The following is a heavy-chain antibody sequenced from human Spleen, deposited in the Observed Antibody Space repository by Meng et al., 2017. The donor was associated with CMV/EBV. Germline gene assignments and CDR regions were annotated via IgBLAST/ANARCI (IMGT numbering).Heavy chain of an antibody. Sequence: SGYIFTGYYIHWVRQAPGQGLEWMGWINPKSGRTKFAQKFQGRITMTRDTSISTAYMELSRLTSDDTAVHFCASYFTPLDPSNYFDFWGQGTLVTVSS. J-gene: IGHJ4*02. CDR3: ASYFTPLDPSNYFDF. V-gene: IGHV1-2*02. D-gene: IGHD2/OR15-2a*01. CDR1: GYIFTGYY. CDR2: INPKSGRT.